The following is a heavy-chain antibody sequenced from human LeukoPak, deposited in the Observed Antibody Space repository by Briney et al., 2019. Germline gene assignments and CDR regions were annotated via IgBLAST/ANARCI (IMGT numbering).Heavy chain of an antibody. D-gene: IGHD3-9*01. Sequence: ASAKVSCKASGYTFTGYYMHWVRQAPGQGLEWMGWINPNSGGTNYAQKFQGRVTMTRDTSISTAYMELSRLRSDDTAVYYCAKDWRVWDYDILTGYYSLRVVYFQHWGQGTLVTVSS. J-gene: IGHJ1*01. CDR2: INPNSGGT. V-gene: IGHV1-2*02. CDR1: GYTFTGYY. CDR3: AKDWRVWDYDILTGYYSLRVVYFQH.